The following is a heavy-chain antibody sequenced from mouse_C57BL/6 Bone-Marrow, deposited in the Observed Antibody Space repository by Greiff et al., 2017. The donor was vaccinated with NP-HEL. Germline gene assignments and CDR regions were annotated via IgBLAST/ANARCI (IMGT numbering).Heavy chain of an antibody. CDR3: ARGSGYIDY. J-gene: IGHJ2*01. CDR2: IDPSDSET. D-gene: IGHD1-1*02. CDR1: GYNFTSYW. V-gene: IGHV1-52*01. Sequence: QVQLQQPGAELVRPGSSVKLSCKASGYNFTSYWMHWVKQRPIQGLEWIGNIDPSDSETHSNPKFKDKATLTVDKSSSTAYMQLSSLTSEDSAVYYCARGSGYIDYWGQGTTLTVSS.